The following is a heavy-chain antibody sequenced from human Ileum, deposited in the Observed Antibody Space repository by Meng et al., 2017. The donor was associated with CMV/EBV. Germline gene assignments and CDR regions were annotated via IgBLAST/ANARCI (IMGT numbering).Heavy chain of an antibody. V-gene: IGHV4-59*01. D-gene: IGHD1-14*01. J-gene: IGHJ4*02. CDR1: GGSISSYY. Sequence: SDTLSLTCTVSGGSISSYYWSWIRQPPGKGLEWIGYIYYSGSTNYNPSLKSRVTISVDTSKNQFSLKLSSVTAADTAVYYCARGPGSRHYFDYWGQGTLVTVSS. CDR3: ARGPGSRHYFDY. CDR2: IYYSGST.